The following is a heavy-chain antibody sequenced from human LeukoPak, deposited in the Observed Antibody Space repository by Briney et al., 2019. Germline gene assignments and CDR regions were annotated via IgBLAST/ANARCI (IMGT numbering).Heavy chain of an antibody. CDR1: GFTFGDYA. D-gene: IGHD1-26*01. CDR3: AREGAVGATTIKAADY. Sequence: GGSLRLSCTASGFTFGDYAMSWVRQAPGKGLEWVSYISGSSSYTNYADSVKGRFTISRDNAKNSLYLQMNSLRAEDTAVYYCAREGAVGATTIKAADYWGQGTLVTVSS. CDR2: ISGSSSYT. V-gene: IGHV3-11*06. J-gene: IGHJ4*02.